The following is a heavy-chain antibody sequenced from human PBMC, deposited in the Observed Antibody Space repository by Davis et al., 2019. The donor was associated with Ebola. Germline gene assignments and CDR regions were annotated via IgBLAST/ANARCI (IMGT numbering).Heavy chain of an antibody. D-gene: IGHD3-3*01. Sequence: ASVKVSCKAPGYTFTGYYMHWVRQAPGQGLEWMGWINPNSGGTNYAQKFQGRVTMTRDTSISTAYMELSRLRSDDTAVYYCARVHDFWSGYYFYWGQGTLVTVSS. CDR3: ARVHDFWSGYYFY. CDR1: GYTFTGYY. CDR2: INPNSGGT. V-gene: IGHV1-2*02. J-gene: IGHJ4*02.